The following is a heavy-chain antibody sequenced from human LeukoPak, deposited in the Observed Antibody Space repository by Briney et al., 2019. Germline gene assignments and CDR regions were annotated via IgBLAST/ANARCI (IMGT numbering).Heavy chain of an antibody. CDR1: GGSISSSGYY. CDR3: ARYSSAYYYDFDY. V-gene: IGHV4-39*01. CDR2: IYDSGRT. J-gene: IGHJ4*02. D-gene: IGHD3-22*01. Sequence: SETLSLTCTVSGGSISSSGYYWGWIRQPPGKGLEWIGSIYDSGRTYYNPSLKSRVTISVDTSKNQLSLKLGSVTAADTAVYYCARYSSAYYYDFDYWGQGTLVTVSS.